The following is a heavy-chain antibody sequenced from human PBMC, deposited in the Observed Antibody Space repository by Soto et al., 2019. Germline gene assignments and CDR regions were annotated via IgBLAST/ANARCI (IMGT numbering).Heavy chain of an antibody. V-gene: IGHV4-34*01. CDR2: INHSGST. J-gene: IGHJ4*02. CDR3: AIYQVTAFGYFDY. Sequence: WTWIRQPPGKGLEWIGEINHSGSTNYNPSLKSRVTISVDTSKNQLSLKLSSVTAADTAVYYCAIYQVTAFGYFDYWGQGTLVTVSS. D-gene: IGHD2-21*02.